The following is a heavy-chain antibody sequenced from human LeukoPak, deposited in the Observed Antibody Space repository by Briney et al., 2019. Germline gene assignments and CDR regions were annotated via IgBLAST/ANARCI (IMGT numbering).Heavy chain of an antibody. J-gene: IGHJ4*02. CDR1: GFTFSSYW. CDR2: TSGSGGST. V-gene: IGHV3-23*01. D-gene: IGHD6-13*01. Sequence: GGSLRLSCAASGFTFSSYWMSWVRQAPGKGLEWVSGTSGSGGSTYYTDSVKGRFIISRDNSKNTLYLQMNSLRAEDTAVYYCAKYSTTWYDYFEYWGQGILVTVSS. CDR3: AKYSTTWYDYFEY.